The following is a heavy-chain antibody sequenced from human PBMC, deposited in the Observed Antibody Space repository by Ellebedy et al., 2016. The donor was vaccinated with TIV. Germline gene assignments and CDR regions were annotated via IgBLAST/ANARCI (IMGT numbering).Heavy chain of an antibody. CDR1: GFTFTDFH. V-gene: IGHV3-33*01. Sequence: GESLKISCAASGFTFTDFHMHWVRQAPGTGLEWAAVIWFDGSLTFYADSVKGRFTLSRDNSKNMLYLQMDNLRVEDTALYYCARELLGGQGDMDVWGQGTTVTVSS. J-gene: IGHJ6*02. CDR2: IWFDGSLT. D-gene: IGHD1-26*01. CDR3: ARELLGGQGDMDV.